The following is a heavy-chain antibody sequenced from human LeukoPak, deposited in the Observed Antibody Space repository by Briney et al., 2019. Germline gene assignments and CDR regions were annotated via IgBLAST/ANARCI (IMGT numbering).Heavy chain of an antibody. CDR2: IKQHGGEK. V-gene: IGHV3-7*01. J-gene: IGHJ6*03. D-gene: IGHD2-2*01. CDR1: GFTFSSYW. CDR3: ARDVVVPANYYYYMDV. Sequence: GGSLTLSCAASGFTFSSYWMSWVRQTPGKGLEWVANIKQHGGEKHYVDSVKGRFTISRDNAKNSLYLQMNSLRAEDTAVYYCARDVVVPANYYYYMDVWGKGTTVTVSS.